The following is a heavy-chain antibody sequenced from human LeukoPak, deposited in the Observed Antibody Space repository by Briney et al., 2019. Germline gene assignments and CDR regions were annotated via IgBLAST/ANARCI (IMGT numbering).Heavy chain of an antibody. Sequence: GGSLRLSRAASGFTFSTYAMNWVRQAPGKGLEWVSTISGSGGSTYYADSVKGRFTISRDNSKNTLYLQMNSLRAEDTAVYYCAYGDYDCWGQGTLVTVSS. D-gene: IGHD4-17*01. CDR3: AYGDYDC. CDR1: GFTFSTYA. V-gene: IGHV3-23*01. J-gene: IGHJ4*02. CDR2: ISGSGGST.